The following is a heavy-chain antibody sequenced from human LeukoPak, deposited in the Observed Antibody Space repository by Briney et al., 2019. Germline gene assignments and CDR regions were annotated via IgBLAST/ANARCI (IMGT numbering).Heavy chain of an antibody. CDR3: ARGPGGIAAAGYYFDY. D-gene: IGHD6-13*01. V-gene: IGHV4-59*01. CDR2: IYYSGST. CDR1: GGSISSYY. J-gene: IGHJ4*02. Sequence: PSETLSLTCTVPGGSISSYYWSWIRQPPGKGLEWIGYIYYSGSTNYHPSLKSRVTISVDTSKNQFSLKLSSVTAADTAVYYCARGPGGIAAAGYYFDYWGQGTLVTVSS.